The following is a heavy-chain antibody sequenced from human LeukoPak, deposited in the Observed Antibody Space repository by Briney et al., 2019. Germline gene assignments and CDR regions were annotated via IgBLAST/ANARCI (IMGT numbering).Heavy chain of an antibody. D-gene: IGHD5-18*01. CDR1: GGSISSYY. J-gene: IGHJ4*02. CDR2: IYYSGST. V-gene: IGHV4-59*01. Sequence: SETLSLTCTVSGGSISSYYWSWIRQPPGKGLEWIGYIYYSGSTNYNPSLKSRVTISVDTSKNQFSLKLSSVTAADTAVYYCARDPGGGSYGLWGQGTLVTVSS. CDR3: ARDPGGGSYGL.